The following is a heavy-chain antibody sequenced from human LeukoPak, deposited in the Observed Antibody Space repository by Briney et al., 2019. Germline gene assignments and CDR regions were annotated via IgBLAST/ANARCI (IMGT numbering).Heavy chain of an antibody. CDR3: AKGWISMVRGVMT. D-gene: IGHD3-10*01. Sequence: GGSLRLSCAASGFTFNNYAINWVRQPPGKGLEWVSSISGSGIGTYYADSVKGRFTISRDNSKNTLYLQMNSLRAEDTAVYYCAKGWISMVRGVMTWSQGTLVTVSS. CDR2: ISGSGIGT. V-gene: IGHV3-23*01. CDR1: GFTFNNYA. J-gene: IGHJ5*02.